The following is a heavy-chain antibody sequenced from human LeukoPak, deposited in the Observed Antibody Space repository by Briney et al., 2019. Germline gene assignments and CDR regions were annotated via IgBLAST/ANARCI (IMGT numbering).Heavy chain of an antibody. D-gene: IGHD3-16*01. CDR3: ARGGPNYFFDF. Sequence: GGSLRLSCEGSGFSFDSCSLYWVRQAPGKGLEWVSYISSRSTTIYYADSVKGRFITSRDSAKKSLYLQMNRLRAEDTAVYFCARGGPNYFFDFWGQGTLVTVSS. CDR1: GFSFDSCS. CDR2: ISSRSTTI. J-gene: IGHJ4*02. V-gene: IGHV3-48*01.